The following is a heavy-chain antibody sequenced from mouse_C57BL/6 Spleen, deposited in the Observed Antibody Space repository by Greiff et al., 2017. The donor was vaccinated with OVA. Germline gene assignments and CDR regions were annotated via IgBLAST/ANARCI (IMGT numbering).Heavy chain of an antibody. D-gene: IGHD1-1*01. J-gene: IGHJ1*03. CDR2: FYPGSGSI. V-gene: IGHV1-62-2*01. Sequence: VQLQQSGAELVKPGASVKLSCKASGYTFTEYTIHWVKQRSGQGLEWIGWFYPGSGSIKYNEKFKDKATLTADKSSSTVYMELSRLTSEDSAVYFCARHEIGYYYGSSYWYFDVWGTGTTVTVSS. CDR3: ARHEIGYYYGSSYWYFDV. CDR1: GYTFTEYT.